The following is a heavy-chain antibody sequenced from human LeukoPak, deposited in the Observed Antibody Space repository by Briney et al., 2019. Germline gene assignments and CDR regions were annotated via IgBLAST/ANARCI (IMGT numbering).Heavy chain of an antibody. CDR2: IKQDGSEK. V-gene: IGHV3-7*01. CDR3: ARGGSGWYRFDY. Sequence: HPGASLRHSCAASGFTFRSDWMSWVRQAPGKGMYWVANIKQDGSEKYYVDSVKGRFTISRDNAKNSLYLQMNSLRAEDTAVYYCARGGSGWYRFDYWGQGTLVTVSS. CDR1: GFTFRSDW. J-gene: IGHJ4*02. D-gene: IGHD6-19*01.